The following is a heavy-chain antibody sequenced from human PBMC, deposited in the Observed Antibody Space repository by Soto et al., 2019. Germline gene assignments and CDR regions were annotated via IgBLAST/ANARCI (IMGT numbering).Heavy chain of an antibody. CDR3: ARTLYGDNVDY. CDR2: INPNSGVT. J-gene: IGHJ4*02. Sequence: ASVKVSIKSSGYTFTSYVISWVRQAPGQGLEWMGWINPNSGVTNYAQKFQGWVTMTRNTSISTAYMELSSLRSEDTAVYYCARTLYGDNVDYWGQGTLVTVSS. CDR1: GYTFTSYV. D-gene: IGHD4-17*01. V-gene: IGHV1-8*02.